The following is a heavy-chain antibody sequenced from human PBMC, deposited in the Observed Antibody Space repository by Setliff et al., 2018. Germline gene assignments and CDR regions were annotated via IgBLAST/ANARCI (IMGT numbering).Heavy chain of an antibody. CDR3: VRESRSTWYRRDF. V-gene: IGHV4-39*02. CDR1: GGSISGSHYS. D-gene: IGHD6-13*01. Sequence: NPSETLSLTCSVSGGSISGSHYSWVWMRQPPGKRLEWIGSTYYNGTAYYNPSLQSRVAISVDTSKNYFSLDVSSVTAAGTAVYYCVRESRSTWYRRDFWGQGTLVTVSS. CDR2: TYYNGTA. J-gene: IGHJ4*02.